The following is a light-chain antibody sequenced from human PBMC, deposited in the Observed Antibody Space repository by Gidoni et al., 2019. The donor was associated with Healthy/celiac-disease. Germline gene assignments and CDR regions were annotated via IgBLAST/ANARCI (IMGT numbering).Light chain of an antibody. V-gene: IGKV1-39*01. CDR2: AAS. J-gene: IGKJ1*01. CDR3: QQSYRTPLT. Sequence: DIQMTESPSSLSASVGDRVTITCLASQSISSYLNWYQQKPGKAPQLLIYAASSLQSGVPSRFSGSGSGTDFTLTISSLQPEDFATYYCQQSYRTPLTFGQGTKVEIK. CDR1: QSISSY.